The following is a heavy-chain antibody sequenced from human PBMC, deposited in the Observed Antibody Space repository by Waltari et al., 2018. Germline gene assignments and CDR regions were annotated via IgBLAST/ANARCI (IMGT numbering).Heavy chain of an antibody. CDR2: IGSGGTTK. Sequence: EEQLVESGGGLVQPGGSLRLSCAASGFTFSGYEMNWVRQAPGKGLEWVSYIGSGGTTKYYADSVKGRFTISRDNSKNTLYLQMNSLRAEDTAVYYCARDGKVRGVKDYWGQGTLVTVSS. CDR1: GFTFSGYE. CDR3: ARDGKVRGVKDY. J-gene: IGHJ4*02. V-gene: IGHV3-48*03. D-gene: IGHD3-10*01.